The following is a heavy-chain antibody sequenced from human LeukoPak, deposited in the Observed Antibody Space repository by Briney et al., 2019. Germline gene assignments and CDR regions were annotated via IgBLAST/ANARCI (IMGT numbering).Heavy chain of an antibody. J-gene: IGHJ4*02. CDR2: INPNSGGT. CDR3: ARVRGPSSSWYEY. D-gene: IGHD6-13*01. V-gene: IGHV1-2*02. Sequence: ASVKVSCKASGYTLTGYYMHWVRQAPGQGLEWMGWINPNSGGTNYAQKFQGRVTTTRDTSISTAYMELSRLRSDDTAVYYCARVRGPSSSWYEYWGQGTLVTVSS. CDR1: GYTLTGYY.